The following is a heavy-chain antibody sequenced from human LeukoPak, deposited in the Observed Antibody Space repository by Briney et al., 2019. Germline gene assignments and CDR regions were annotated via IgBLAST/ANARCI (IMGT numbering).Heavy chain of an antibody. CDR1: GGSVSNTNYY. Sequence: SETLSLTCTVSGGSVSNTNYYWVWIRQPPGKGLEWIGSVSHSGSTYYNPSLKSRVSTSVDTSKNQFSLNLSSVIAADTAVYYCARKVDRGVICWFDAWGQGTLVTVSS. V-gene: IGHV4-39*01. CDR3: ARKVDRGVICWFDA. J-gene: IGHJ5*01. CDR2: VSHSGST. D-gene: IGHD3-10*01.